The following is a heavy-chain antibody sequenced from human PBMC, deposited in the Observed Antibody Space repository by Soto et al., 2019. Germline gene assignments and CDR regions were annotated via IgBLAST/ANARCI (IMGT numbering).Heavy chain of an antibody. CDR2: IIPIFGTA. D-gene: IGHD1-7*01. J-gene: IGHJ5*02. Sequence: GASVKVSCKASGGTFSSYAISWVRQAPGQGLEWMGGIIPIFGTANYAQKFQGRVTITADKSTSTAYMELSSLRSEDTAVYYFARGLPDNWNYLSWFDPWGQGTLVTVSS. CDR3: ARGLPDNWNYLSWFDP. V-gene: IGHV1-69*06. CDR1: GGTFSSYA.